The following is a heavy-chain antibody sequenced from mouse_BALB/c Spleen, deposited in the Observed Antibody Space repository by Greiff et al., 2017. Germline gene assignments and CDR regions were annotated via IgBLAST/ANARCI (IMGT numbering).Heavy chain of an antibody. CDR1: GFTFSSFG. D-gene: IGHD2-4*01. J-gene: IGHJ4*01. CDR2: ISSGSSTI. V-gene: IGHV5-17*02. Sequence: EVMLVESGGGLVQPGGSRKLSCAASGFTFSSFGMHWVRQAPEKGLVWVAYISSGSSTIYYADTVKGRFTISRDNPKNTLFLQMTSLRSEDTAMYYCARWGDYGYYYAMDYWGQGTSVTVSS. CDR3: ARWGDYGYYYAMDY.